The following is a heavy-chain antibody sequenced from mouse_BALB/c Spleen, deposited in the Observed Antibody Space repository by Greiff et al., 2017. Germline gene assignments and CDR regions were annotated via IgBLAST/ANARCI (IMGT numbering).Heavy chain of an antibody. J-gene: IGHJ2*01. Sequence: DLVKPGASVKLSCKASGYTFTSYWINWIKQRPGQGLEWIGRIAPGSGSTYHNEMFKGKATLTVDTSSSTAYIQLSSLSSEDSAVECCARADYDYVDYWGQGTTLTVSS. V-gene: IGHV1S41*01. CDR3: ARADYDYVDY. CDR2: IAPGSGST. D-gene: IGHD2-4*01. CDR1: GYTFTSYW.